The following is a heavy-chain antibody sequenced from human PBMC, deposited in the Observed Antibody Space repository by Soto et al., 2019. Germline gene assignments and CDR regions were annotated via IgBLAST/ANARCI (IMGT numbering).Heavy chain of an antibody. D-gene: IGHD2-2*01. Sequence: SVKVSCKASGGTFSSYAISWLRQAPGQGLEWMGGIIPIFGTANYAQKFQGRVTITADESTSTAYMELSSLRSEDTAVYYCARDGPPGYCSSTSCYGGGYYYYGMDVWGQGTTVTVSS. J-gene: IGHJ6*02. CDR3: ARDGPPGYCSSTSCYGGGYYYYGMDV. CDR2: IIPIFGTA. CDR1: GGTFSSYA. V-gene: IGHV1-69*13.